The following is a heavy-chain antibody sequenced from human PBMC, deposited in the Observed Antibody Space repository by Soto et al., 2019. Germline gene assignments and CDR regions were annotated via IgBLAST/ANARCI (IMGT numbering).Heavy chain of an antibody. J-gene: IGHJ4*02. CDR2: ISYDGSNK. Sequence: GGSLRLSCAASGFTFSSYSMNWVRQAPGKGLEWVAVISYDGSNKYYADSVKGRFTISRDNSKNTPYLQMNSLRAEDTAVYYCAKEVWELLGTYYFDYWGQGTLVTVS. CDR1: GFTFSSYS. D-gene: IGHD1-26*01. CDR3: AKEVWELLGTYYFDY. V-gene: IGHV3-30*18.